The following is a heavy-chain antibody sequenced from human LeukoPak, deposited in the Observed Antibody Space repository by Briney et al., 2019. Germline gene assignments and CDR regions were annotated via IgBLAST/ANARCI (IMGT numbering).Heavy chain of an antibody. CDR1: GFTFSSYS. Sequence: PGGSLRLSCAASGFTFSSYSMNWVRQAPGKGLEWVSPISSSSSYIYYADSVKGRFTISRDNAKNSLYLQMNSLRAEDTAVYYCARARAVAGTRWFDPWGQGTLVTVSS. V-gene: IGHV3-21*01. D-gene: IGHD6-19*01. CDR3: ARARAVAGTRWFDP. J-gene: IGHJ5*02. CDR2: ISSSSSYI.